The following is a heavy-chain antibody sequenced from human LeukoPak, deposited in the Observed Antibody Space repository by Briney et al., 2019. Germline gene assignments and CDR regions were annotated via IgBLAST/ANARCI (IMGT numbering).Heavy chain of an antibody. CDR1: GFTFSNYS. V-gene: IGHV3-23*01. D-gene: IGHD3-10*01. CDR3: ANSRGHGSGNL. J-gene: IGHJ5*02. CDR2: ISGSGDRT. Sequence: GGSLRLSCAASGFTFSNYSMSWVRQAPGKGLEWVSGISGSGDRTYYADAVKGRFTISRDNSKNTVYPQMDSLRAEDTAVYYCANSRGHGSGNLWGQGTLVTVSS.